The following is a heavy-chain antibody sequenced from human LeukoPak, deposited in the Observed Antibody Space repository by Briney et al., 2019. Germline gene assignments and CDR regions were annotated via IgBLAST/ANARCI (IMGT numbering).Heavy chain of an antibody. D-gene: IGHD2-15*01. Sequence: KSGGSLRPSCAASGFTFSDYYMSWIRQAPGKRLEWVSYISSSGSTIYYADSVKGRFTISRDNAKNSLYLQMNSLRAEDTAVYYCARDVCSGGSCYSGGVYWGQGTLVTVSS. J-gene: IGHJ4*02. CDR1: GFTFSDYY. CDR2: ISSSGSTI. V-gene: IGHV3-11*04. CDR3: ARDVCSGGSCYSGGVY.